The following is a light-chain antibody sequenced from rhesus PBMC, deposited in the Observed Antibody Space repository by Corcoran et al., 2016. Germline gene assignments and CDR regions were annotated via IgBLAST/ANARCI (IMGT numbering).Light chain of an antibody. CDR2: GGF. Sequence: DIVMTQTPLSLPITPGEPASISCRSSQSLLHSNGNTYLHWYLQKPGQSPQVLMYGGFKRASGVPDRFSGSGEGTDVTLKISKVEAVDVGVFYCVQAIAFPLTFGGGTKVELK. V-gene: IGKV2-72*01. J-gene: IGKJ4*01. CDR1: QSLLHSNGNTY. CDR3: VQAIAFPLT.